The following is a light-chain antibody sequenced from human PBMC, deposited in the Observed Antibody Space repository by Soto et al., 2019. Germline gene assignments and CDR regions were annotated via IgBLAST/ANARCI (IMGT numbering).Light chain of an antibody. Sequence: DIQMTQSPSSLSASVGDRVTITCRASQSISSYLNWYQQKPGKAPKLLIYAASSLQSGVPSRFSGSGSGTDFTLTISSLQPEDFATYYCQQSYSTEGTFGPGTKVISN. V-gene: IGKV1-39*01. CDR2: AAS. J-gene: IGKJ3*01. CDR1: QSISSY. CDR3: QQSYSTEGT.